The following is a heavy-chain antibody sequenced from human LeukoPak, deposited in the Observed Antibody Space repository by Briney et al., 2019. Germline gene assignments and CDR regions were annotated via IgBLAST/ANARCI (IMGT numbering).Heavy chain of an antibody. CDR3: AAKSGYYERWFDP. J-gene: IGHJ5*02. CDR1: GFTFSSYA. Sequence: GGSLRLSCAASGFTFSSYAMSWVRQAPGKGLQWVSAISGSGGSTYYADSVKGRFTISRDNSKNTLYLQMNSLRAEDTAVYYCAAKSGYYERWFDPWGQGTLVTVSS. V-gene: IGHV3-23*01. CDR2: ISGSGGST. D-gene: IGHD4-17*01.